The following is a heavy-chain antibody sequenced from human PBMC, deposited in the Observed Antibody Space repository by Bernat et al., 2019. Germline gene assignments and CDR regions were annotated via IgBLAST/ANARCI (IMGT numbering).Heavy chain of an antibody. V-gene: IGHV1-18*01. CDR2: IRAYNGNT. Sequence: QVQLVQSGAEVKKPGASVKVSCKASGYTFTSYGISWVRQAPGQGLEWMGWIRAYNGNTNYAQKLQRTVTMTTATSTSTAYMELRSLRSDDPAVYSCASDIGNSSSWYVPLHFDYWGQGTLVTVSS. CDR1: GYTFTSYG. D-gene: IGHD6-13*01. CDR3: ASDIGNSSSWYVPLHFDY. J-gene: IGHJ4*02.